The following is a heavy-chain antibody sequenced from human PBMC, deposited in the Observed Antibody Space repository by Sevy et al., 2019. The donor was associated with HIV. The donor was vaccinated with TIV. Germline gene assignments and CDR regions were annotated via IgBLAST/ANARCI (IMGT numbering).Heavy chain of an antibody. V-gene: IGHV1-18*01. D-gene: IGHD6-6*01. Sequence: ASVKVSCKASGYTFTSYGISWVRQAPGQGLEWMGWISAYNGNTNYAQKLQGRVTMTTETSTSTAYMELRSLRSDDTAVYYCARDWNEYSSSHYFDYWGQGTLVTVSS. CDR2: ISAYNGNT. CDR3: ARDWNEYSSSHYFDY. CDR1: GYTFTSYG. J-gene: IGHJ4*02.